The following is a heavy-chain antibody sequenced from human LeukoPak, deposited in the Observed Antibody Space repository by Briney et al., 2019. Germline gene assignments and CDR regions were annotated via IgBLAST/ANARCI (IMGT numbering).Heavy chain of an antibody. CDR3: ASGQYYDLWSGYYVD. Sequence: KASQTLSLTCAVYGGSFSGHYWSWVRQPPGKGLEWIGEINHSGSTNYNPSLESRVTISVDTAKNHFSLKLSSVTAADTAVYYSASGQYYDLWSGYYVDWGQGTLVTVSA. D-gene: IGHD3-3*01. CDR1: GGSFSGHY. CDR2: INHSGST. J-gene: IGHJ4*02. V-gene: IGHV4-34*01.